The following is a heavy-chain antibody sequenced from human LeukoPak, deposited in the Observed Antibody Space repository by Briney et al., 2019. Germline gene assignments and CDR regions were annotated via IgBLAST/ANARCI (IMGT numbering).Heavy chain of an antibody. CDR2: IDHSGST. J-gene: IGHJ4*02. Sequence: TSETLSLTCAVYGESFSGHYWSWIRQPPGKGLEWIGEIDHSGSTTYNPSLESRVTMLADTSKNQFSLKVRFLTAADTAVYYCARRPRSSGNDDGPPSLDYWSQGTRVTVSS. D-gene: IGHD1-1*01. CDR3: ARRPRSSGNDDGPPSLDY. CDR1: GESFSGHY. V-gene: IGHV4-34*01.